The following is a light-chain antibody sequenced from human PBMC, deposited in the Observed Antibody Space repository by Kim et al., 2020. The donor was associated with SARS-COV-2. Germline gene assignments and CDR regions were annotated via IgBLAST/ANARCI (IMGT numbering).Light chain of an antibody. CDR2: GAS. V-gene: IGKV3-15*01. J-gene: IGKJ4*01. CDR1: QSVSSN. CDR3: QQYNNWGLT. Sequence: EIVMTQSPATLSVSPGERATLSCRASQSVSSNLAWYQQKPGQAPRLLIYGASTRATGIPARFSGSGSGTEFTLTISSLQSEDFAVYYCQQYNNWGLTFGGGTKVEI.